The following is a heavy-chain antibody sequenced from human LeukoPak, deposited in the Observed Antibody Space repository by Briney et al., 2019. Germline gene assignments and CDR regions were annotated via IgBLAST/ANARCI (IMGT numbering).Heavy chain of an antibody. CDR3: ALRRTYYYGSGSPSH. CDR1: GFTFSSYG. V-gene: IGHV3-23*01. CDR2: ISGSGGST. J-gene: IGHJ1*01. Sequence: PGGSLRLSCAASGFTFSSYGMSWVRQAPGKGLEWVSAISGSGGSTYYADSVKGRFTISRDNSKNTLYLQMNSLRAEDTAVYYCALRRTYYYGSGSPSHWGQGTLVTVSS. D-gene: IGHD3-10*01.